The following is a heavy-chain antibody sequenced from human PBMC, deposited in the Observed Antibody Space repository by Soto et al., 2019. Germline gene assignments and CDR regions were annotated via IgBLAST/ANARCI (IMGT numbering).Heavy chain of an antibody. J-gene: IGHJ4*02. V-gene: IGHV3-20*04. CDR3: ARHGGTPDLYFDY. D-gene: IGHD3-16*01. CDR2: INWIGGST. Sequence: GGSLRLSCAASGFIFGAHAMSWVCQAPGKGLEWVSAINWIGGSTNYADSMKDRFTISRDNAKNSLYLQMSSLRAEDTALYYCARHGGTPDLYFDYWGQGTPVTVSS. CDR1: GFIFGAHA.